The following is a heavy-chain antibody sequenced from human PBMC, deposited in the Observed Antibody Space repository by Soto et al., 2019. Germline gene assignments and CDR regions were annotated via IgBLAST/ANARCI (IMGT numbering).Heavy chain of an antibody. CDR3: AKDIIAAAGTGWFDP. D-gene: IGHD6-13*01. V-gene: IGHV3-9*01. J-gene: IGHJ5*02. CDR2: ISWNSGSI. CDR1: GFTFDDYA. Sequence: EMQLVESGGGLVQPGRSLRLSCAASGFTFDDYAMHWVRQAPGKGLEWVSGISWNSGSIGYADSVKGRFTISRDNAKNSLYLQMNSLRAEDTALYYCAKDIIAAAGTGWFDPWGQGTLVTVSS.